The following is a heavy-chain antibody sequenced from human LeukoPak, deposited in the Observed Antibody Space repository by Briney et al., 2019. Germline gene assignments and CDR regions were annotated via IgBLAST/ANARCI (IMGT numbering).Heavy chain of an antibody. Sequence: PSETLSLTCAVYGGSFSGYYWSWIRQPPGKGLEWIGNIYHSGSTYYNPSLRSRVTISIDTSKNQFSLKLSSVTAADTAVYFCARGPYSYDSSGAFDIWGQGTMVTVSS. V-gene: IGHV4-34*01. D-gene: IGHD3-22*01. CDR3: ARGPYSYDSSGAFDI. J-gene: IGHJ3*02. CDR1: GGSFSGYY. CDR2: IYHSGST.